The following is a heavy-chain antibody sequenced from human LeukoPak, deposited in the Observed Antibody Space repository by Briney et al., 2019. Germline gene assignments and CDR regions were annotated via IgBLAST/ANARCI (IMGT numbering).Heavy chain of an antibody. V-gene: IGHV3-21*01. CDR1: GFTFSSYS. CDR3: ARDLSSSWYGLDY. Sequence: GGSLRLSCAASGFTFSSYSMNWVRQAPGKGLEWVSSISSSSSYIYYADSVKGRFTISRDNAKNSLYLQMNSLRAEGTAVYYCARDLSSSWYGLDYWGQGTLVTVSS. D-gene: IGHD6-13*01. J-gene: IGHJ4*02. CDR2: ISSSSSYI.